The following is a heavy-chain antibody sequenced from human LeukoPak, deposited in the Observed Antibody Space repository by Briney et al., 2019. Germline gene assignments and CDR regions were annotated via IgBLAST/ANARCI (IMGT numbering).Heavy chain of an antibody. CDR3: ARVMELVVSITMVREGVADDYYYYGMDV. CDR2: MNPNSGNT. J-gene: IGHJ6*02. Sequence: ASVKVSCKASGYTFTSYDINWVRQATGQGLEWMGWMNPNSGNTGYAQKFQGRVTMTRNTSISTAYMELSSLRSEDTAVYYCARVMELVVSITMVREGVADDYYYYGMDVWGQGTTVTFSS. CDR1: GYTFTSYD. D-gene: IGHD3-10*01. V-gene: IGHV1-8*01.